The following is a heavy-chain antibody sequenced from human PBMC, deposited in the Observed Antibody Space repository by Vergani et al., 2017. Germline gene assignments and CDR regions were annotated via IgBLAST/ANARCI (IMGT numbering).Heavy chain of an antibody. CDR3: ARDLYGSGSY. J-gene: IGHJ4*02. D-gene: IGHD3-10*01. CDR1: GYSISSGYY. V-gene: IGHV4-38-2*02. CDR2: IYHSGST. Sequence: QVQLQESGPGLVKPSETLSLTCTVSGYSISSGYYWGWIRQPPGKGLEWIGSIYHSGSTYYNPSLKSRVTISVDTSKNQFSLKLSSVTAADTAVYYCARDLYGSGSYWGQGTLVTVSS.